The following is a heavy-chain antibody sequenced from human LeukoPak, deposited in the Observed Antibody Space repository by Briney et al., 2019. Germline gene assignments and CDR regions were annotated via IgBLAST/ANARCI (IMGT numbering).Heavy chain of an antibody. J-gene: IGHJ5*02. CDR3: AKTPYDSSGYYYADWFDP. V-gene: IGHV3-7*01. CDR2: IKQDGSEK. D-gene: IGHD3-22*01. CDR1: GFTFSSYW. Sequence: GGSLRLSCAASGFTFSSYWMSWVRQAPGKGLEWVANIKQDGSEKYYVDSVKGRFTISRDNAKNSLYLQMNSLRAEDTAVYYCAKTPYDSSGYYYADWFDPWGQGTLVTVSS.